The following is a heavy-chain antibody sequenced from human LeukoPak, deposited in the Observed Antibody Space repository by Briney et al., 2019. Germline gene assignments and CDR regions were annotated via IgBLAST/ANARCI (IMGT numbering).Heavy chain of an antibody. CDR1: GFSFSIYF. D-gene: IGHD3-16*01. CDR2: ISRTSEYI. Sequence: PGGSLRLSCAASGFSFSIYFMNWVRQAPGKGLEWVSSISRTSEYIHYADSVRGRFAISRDNAKNLVYLQMNSLRAEDTAVYFCAGGGDFDYWGQGILVTVSA. CDR3: AGGGDFDY. J-gene: IGHJ4*02. V-gene: IGHV3-21*01.